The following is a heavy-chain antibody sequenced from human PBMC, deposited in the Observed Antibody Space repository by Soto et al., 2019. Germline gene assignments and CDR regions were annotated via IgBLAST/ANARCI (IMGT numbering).Heavy chain of an antibody. CDR3: ARGVLYYDILTGYYYHPSTFDY. CDR1: GGSISRYY. D-gene: IGHD3-9*01. Sequence: SETLSLTCTVSGGSISRYYWSWIRQPPGKGLEWIGYIYYSGSTNYNPSLKSRVTISVDTSKNQFSLKLSSVTAADTAVYYCARGVLYYDILTGYYYHPSTFDYWGQGTLVTVSS. CDR2: IYYSGST. J-gene: IGHJ4*02. V-gene: IGHV4-59*01.